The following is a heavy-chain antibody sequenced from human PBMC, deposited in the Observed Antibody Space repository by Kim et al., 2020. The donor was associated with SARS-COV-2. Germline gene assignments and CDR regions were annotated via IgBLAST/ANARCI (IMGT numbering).Heavy chain of an antibody. Sequence: SETLSLTCTVSGGSISSYYWSWIRQPPGKGLEWIGYIYYSGSTNYNPSLKSRVTISVDTSKNPFSLKLSSVTAADTAVYYCASDHRELLQYTANWYIDLWGRGTLVPVSS. D-gene: IGHD3-10*01. CDR3: ASDHRELLQYTANWYIDL. CDR1: GGSISSYY. J-gene: IGHJ2*01. V-gene: IGHV4-59*01. CDR2: IYYSGST.